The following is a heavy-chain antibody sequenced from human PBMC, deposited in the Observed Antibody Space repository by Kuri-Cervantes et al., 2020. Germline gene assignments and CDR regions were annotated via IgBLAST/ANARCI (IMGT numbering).Heavy chain of an antibody. V-gene: IGHV3-7*03. CDR1: GFTFSHYW. J-gene: IGHJ3*02. D-gene: IGHD3-10*01. CDR3: AKDRGYYGSGSYYNAAFDI. CDR2: IKEDGSEK. Sequence: GGSLRLSCAASGFTFSHYWMSWVRQAPGKGLEWVANIKEDGSEKYYVDSVKGRFTISRDNAKNSLYLQMNSLRAEDTALYYCAKDRGYYGSGSYYNAAFDIWGQGTMVTVSS.